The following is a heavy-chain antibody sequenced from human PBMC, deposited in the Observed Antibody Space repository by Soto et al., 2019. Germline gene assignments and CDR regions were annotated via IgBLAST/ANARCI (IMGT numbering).Heavy chain of an antibody. D-gene: IGHD1-26*01. CDR2: ISYDGSNK. V-gene: IGHV3-30*18. Sequence: QVQLVESGGGVVQPGRSLRLSCAASGFTFNSYGMHWVRQAPGKGLEWVAVISYDGSNKYYADSVKGRFTISRDNSKNTLYLQMNSLRAEDTAVYYCAKGRELRHYYYGMDVWGQGTTVTVSS. CDR3: AKGRELRHYYYGMDV. CDR1: GFTFNSYG. J-gene: IGHJ6*02.